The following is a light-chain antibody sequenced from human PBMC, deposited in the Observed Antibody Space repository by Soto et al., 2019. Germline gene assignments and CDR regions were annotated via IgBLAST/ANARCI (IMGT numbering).Light chain of an antibody. V-gene: IGKV1-5*01. CDR2: DAS. CDR3: QQVKTYPRT. J-gene: IGKJ4*01. CDR1: QSISRW. Sequence: GDRVTITCRASQSISRWLAWHQQKPGKAPRLLIYDASNLQRGVPSRFSGRKSGTQFTLTIDSLQPEDFATYYCQQVKTYPRTFGGGTKVDIK.